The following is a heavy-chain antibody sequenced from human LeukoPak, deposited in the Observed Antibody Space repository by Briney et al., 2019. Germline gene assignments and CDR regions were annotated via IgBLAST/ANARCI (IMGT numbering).Heavy chain of an antibody. Sequence: GGSLRLSCAASGFTFSSYWMSWVRQAPGKGLEWVANIKQDGSEKYYVDSVKGRFTISRDNAKNSLYLQMNSLRAEDTAVYYCARGGLLQYDAFDIWGQGTMVTVSS. CDR3: ARGGLLQYDAFDI. V-gene: IGHV3-7*01. D-gene: IGHD3-22*01. J-gene: IGHJ3*02. CDR1: GFTFSSYW. CDR2: IKQDGSEK.